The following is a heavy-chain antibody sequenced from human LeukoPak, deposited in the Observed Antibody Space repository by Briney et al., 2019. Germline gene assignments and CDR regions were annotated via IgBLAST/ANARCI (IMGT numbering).Heavy chain of an antibody. J-gene: IGHJ6*02. Sequence: GGSLRLSCAASGSTFSYYWMSWVRQAPGKGLEWVANIKQGGSEKYSVDSVKGRFTISRDNAKNSPYLQMNSLRVEDTAVYYCARDLGSGMDVWGQGTTVIVSS. CDR2: IKQGGSEK. D-gene: IGHD2-15*01. CDR1: GSTFSYYW. CDR3: ARDLGSGMDV. V-gene: IGHV3-7*01.